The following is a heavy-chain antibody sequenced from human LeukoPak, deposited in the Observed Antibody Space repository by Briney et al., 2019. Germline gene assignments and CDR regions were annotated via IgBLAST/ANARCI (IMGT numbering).Heavy chain of an antibody. D-gene: IGHD6-13*01. CDR3: ARMKVWQLAPNPFDY. CDR1: GGTFSSYA. J-gene: IGHJ4*02. CDR2: IIPIFGTA. Sequence: GASVKVSCKASGGTFSSYAISWVRQAPGQGLEWMGGIIPIFGTANYAQKFQGRVTITADESTSTAYMELSSLRSEDTAVYYCARMKVWQLAPNPFDYWGQGTLVTVSS. V-gene: IGHV1-69*13.